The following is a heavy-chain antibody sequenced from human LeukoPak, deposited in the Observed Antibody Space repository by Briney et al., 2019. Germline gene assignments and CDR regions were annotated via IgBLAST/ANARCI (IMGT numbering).Heavy chain of an antibody. CDR2: IYSVGST. CDR1: GFSVSSNY. CDR3: AGSGISYYYIDV. Sequence: GGSLRLSCAASGFSVSSNYMSWVRQAPGKGLEWVSVIYSVGSTYYADSVQGRFTISRDNSKNTMYLQLNSLRAEDTAVYYCAGSGISYYYIDVWGKGTAVTISS. V-gene: IGHV3-66*01. D-gene: IGHD1-14*01. J-gene: IGHJ6*03.